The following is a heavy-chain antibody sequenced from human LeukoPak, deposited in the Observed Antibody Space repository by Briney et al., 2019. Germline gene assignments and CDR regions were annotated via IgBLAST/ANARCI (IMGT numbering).Heavy chain of an antibody. J-gene: IGHJ4*02. V-gene: IGHV1-18*01. CDR2: MNPNSGNT. CDR3: ARDLGIAAAGFFLYFDY. CDR1: GYTFTSYD. D-gene: IGHD6-13*01. Sequence: ASVKVSCKASGYTFTSYDINWVRQATGQGLEWMGWMNPNSGNTNYAQKLQGRVTMTTDTSTSTAYMELRSLRSDDTAVYYCARDLGIAAAGFFLYFDYWGQGTLVTVSS.